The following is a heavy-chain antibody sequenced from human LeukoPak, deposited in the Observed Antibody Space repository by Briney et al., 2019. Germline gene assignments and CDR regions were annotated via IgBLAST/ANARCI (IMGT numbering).Heavy chain of an antibody. D-gene: IGHD3-3*01. Sequence: ASVKVSCKASGYTFIGYYIHWVRQAPGQGLEWMGWINPNSGGTRYAQKFQGRVTMTRDTSISTAYMELSRLSSDDTAVYSCARDWREALGPRWFDPWGQGALVSVSS. J-gene: IGHJ5*02. V-gene: IGHV1-2*02. CDR1: GYTFIGYY. CDR2: INPNSGGT. CDR3: ARDWREALGPRWFDP.